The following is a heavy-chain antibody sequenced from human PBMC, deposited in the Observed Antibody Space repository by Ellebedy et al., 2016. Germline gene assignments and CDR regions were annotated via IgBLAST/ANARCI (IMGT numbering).Heavy chain of an antibody. Sequence: ASVKVSCKASGFTFTEYYIHWVRQAPGQGLEWMGWINPSRGGTNFAQQFHDRITMTVDTSMNTAYMDLSSLKSDDTAVYFCARVRGVVDFDYWGQGTLITVSS. CDR3: ARVRGVVDFDY. CDR2: INPSRGGT. V-gene: IGHV1-2*02. D-gene: IGHD3-10*01. CDR1: GFTFTEYY. J-gene: IGHJ4*02.